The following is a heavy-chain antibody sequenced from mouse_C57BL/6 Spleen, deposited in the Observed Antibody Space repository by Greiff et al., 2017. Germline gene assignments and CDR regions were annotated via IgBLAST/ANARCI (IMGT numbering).Heavy chain of an antibody. CDR1: GYTFTSYW. CDR3: ARWDANPGVYYAMDY. J-gene: IGHJ4*01. D-gene: IGHD4-1*01. CDR2: IDPSDSET. Sequence: QVQLQQPGAELVRPGSSVKLSCKASGYTFTSYWMHWVKQRPIQGLEWIGNIDPSDSETHYNQKFKDKATLTVDKSSSTAYMQLNSLTSEDSAVYYYARWDANPGVYYAMDYWGQGTSVTVSS. V-gene: IGHV1-52*01.